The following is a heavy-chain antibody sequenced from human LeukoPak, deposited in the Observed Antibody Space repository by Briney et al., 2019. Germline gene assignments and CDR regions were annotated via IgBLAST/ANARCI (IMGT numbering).Heavy chain of an antibody. CDR2: MNPDSGNT. V-gene: IGHV1-8*01. D-gene: IGHD3-10*01. J-gene: IGHJ6*02. CDR3: ARRGVTMVRGVIRDYYYGMDV. Sequence: GASVKVSCKASGYTFTIYDINWVRQATGQGLEWMGWMNPDSGNTGYAQKFQGRVTMTRNTSIRTAYMELSSLRSEDTAVYYCARRGVTMVRGVIRDYYYGMDVWGQGTTVTVSS. CDR1: GYTFTIYD.